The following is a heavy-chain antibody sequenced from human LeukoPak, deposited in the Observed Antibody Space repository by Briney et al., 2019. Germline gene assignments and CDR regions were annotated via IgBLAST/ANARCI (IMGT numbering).Heavy chain of an antibody. CDR3: ARLGYCSSTSCYIERGFDY. D-gene: IGHD2-2*02. CDR2: IIPILGIA. Sequence: GASVKVSCKASGGTFSSYAISWVRQAPGQGLEWMGRIIPILGIANYAQKFQGRVTITADKSTSTAYMELSSLKASDTAMYYCARLGYCSSTSCYIERGFDYWGQGTLVTVSS. J-gene: IGHJ4*02. CDR1: GGTFSSYA. V-gene: IGHV1-69*04.